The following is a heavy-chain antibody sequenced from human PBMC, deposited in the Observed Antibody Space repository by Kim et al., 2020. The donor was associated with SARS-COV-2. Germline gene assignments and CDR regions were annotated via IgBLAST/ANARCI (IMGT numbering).Heavy chain of an antibody. V-gene: IGHV1-3*01. J-gene: IGHJ6*02. Sequence: ASVKVSCKASGYTFTSYAMHWVRQAPGQRLEWMGWINAGNGNTKYSQKFQGRVTITRDTSASTAYMELSSLRSEDTAVYYCARDIGGCYWDENYGMDVWGQGTTVTVSS. CDR3: ARDIGGCYWDENYGMDV. CDR2: INAGNGNT. CDR1: GYTFTSYA. D-gene: IGHD6-19*01.